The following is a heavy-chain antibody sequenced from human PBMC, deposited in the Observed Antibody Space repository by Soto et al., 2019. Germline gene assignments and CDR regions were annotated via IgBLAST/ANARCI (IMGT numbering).Heavy chain of an antibody. CDR2: ISGSGGST. D-gene: IGHD4-17*01. Sequence: EVQLLESGGGLVQPGGSLRLSCAASGFTFSSYAMSWVRQAPGKGLEWVSAISGSGGSTYYADSEKGRFTISRDNSKNTLYLQMNSLRAEDTAVYYCATFRGTTVTTFDYWGQGTLVTVSS. CDR3: ATFRGTTVTTFDY. J-gene: IGHJ4*02. CDR1: GFTFSSYA. V-gene: IGHV3-23*01.